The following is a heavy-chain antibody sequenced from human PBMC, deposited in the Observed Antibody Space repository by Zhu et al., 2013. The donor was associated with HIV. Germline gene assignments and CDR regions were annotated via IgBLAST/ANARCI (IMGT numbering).Heavy chain of an antibody. V-gene: IGHV1-18*01. D-gene: IGHD5-18*01. CDR1: LHFTSYG. CDR3: AREVRDSYGSRADV. CDR2: ISAYNGNT. J-gene: IGHJ6*04. Sequence: VQLVQSELSEEAWGLSEGLLQGFWLHFTSYGISWVRQAPGQGLEWMGWISAYNGNTNYAQKVQGRVTMTTDTSTRTAYMELRSLRSDDTAVYYCAREVRDSYGSRADVWGKGTTVTVSS.